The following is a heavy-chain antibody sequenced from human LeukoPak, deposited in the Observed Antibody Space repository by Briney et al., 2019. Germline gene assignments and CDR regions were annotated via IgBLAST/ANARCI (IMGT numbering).Heavy chain of an antibody. V-gene: IGHV4-39*01. CDR1: GGSISSSDSY. D-gene: IGHD2-2*02. CDR2: MYYSGST. CDR3: ARYPPRDCSSSSCYKRWFDP. J-gene: IGHJ5*02. Sequence: SETLSLTCTVSGGSISSSDSYWGWIRQPPGKGLEWIGSMYYSGSTYYNPSLKSRVTISVDTSKNQFSLKLNSVTAADTAVYYCARYPPRDCSSSSCYKRWFDPWGQGTLVTVSS.